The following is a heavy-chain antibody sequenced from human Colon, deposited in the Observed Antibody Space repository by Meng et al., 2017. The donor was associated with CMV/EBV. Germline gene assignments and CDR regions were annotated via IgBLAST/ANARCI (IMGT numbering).Heavy chain of an antibody. CDR3: ADIFHFGV. D-gene: IGHD3-3*01. CDR1: GFNVNTQY. J-gene: IGHJ6*02. V-gene: IGHV3-53*01. Sequence: GESLKISCAASGFNVNTQYMYWVRQAPGRGLEWVSTFSTEGNTYYADFVTGRFAISRDISKNTLSLQMDSLRVDDTAIYFCADIFHFGVWVHGTTVTVSS. CDR2: FSTEGNT.